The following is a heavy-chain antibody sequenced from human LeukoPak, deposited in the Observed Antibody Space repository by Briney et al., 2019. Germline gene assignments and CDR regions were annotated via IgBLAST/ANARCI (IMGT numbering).Heavy chain of an antibody. D-gene: IGHD6-19*01. V-gene: IGHV3-33*06. J-gene: IGHJ4*02. CDR3: AKDFGSGWFYDY. Sequence: GGPLRLSCAASGFTFSSYGMHWVRQAPGKGLEWVAVIWYDGSNKYYADSVKGRFTISRDNSKNTLYLQMNSLRAEDTAVYYCAKDFGSGWFYDYWGQGTLVTVSS. CDR2: IWYDGSNK. CDR1: GFTFSSYG.